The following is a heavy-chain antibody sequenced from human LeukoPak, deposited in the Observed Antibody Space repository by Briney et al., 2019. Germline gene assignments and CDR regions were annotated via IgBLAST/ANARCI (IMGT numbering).Heavy chain of an antibody. CDR1: GGSISSGGYP. D-gene: IGHD3-10*01. J-gene: IGHJ4*02. Sequence: SETLSLTCAVSGGSISSGGYPWSWIRQPPGKGLEWIGYIYHSGSTYYNPSLKSRVTISVDRSKNQFSLKLSSVTAADTAVYYCARGPEPNYYGSGSYPYFDYWGQGTLVTVSS. V-gene: IGHV4-30-2*01. CDR3: ARGPEPNYYGSGSYPYFDY. CDR2: IYHSGST.